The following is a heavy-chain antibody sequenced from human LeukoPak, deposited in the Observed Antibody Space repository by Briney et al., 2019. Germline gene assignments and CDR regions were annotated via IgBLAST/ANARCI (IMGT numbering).Heavy chain of an antibody. V-gene: IGHV4-61*02. CDR3: ARTIGSYAAFDI. Sequence: SETLSLTCTASGGSISSGSYYWSWIRQPAGKGLEWIGRIYTSGSTNYNPSLKSRVTISVDTSKNQFSLKLSSVTAADTAVYYCARTIGSYAAFDIWGQGTMVTVSS. CDR1: GGSISSGSYY. CDR2: IYTSGST. J-gene: IGHJ3*02. D-gene: IGHD1-26*01.